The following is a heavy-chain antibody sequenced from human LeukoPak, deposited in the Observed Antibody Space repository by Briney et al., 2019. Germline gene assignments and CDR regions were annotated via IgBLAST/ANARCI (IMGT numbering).Heavy chain of an antibody. CDR3: ARGVTGYYFDY. CDR1: GGSISSGGYY. Sequence: SQTLSLTCTVSGGSISSGGYYWSWIRQHPGKGLEWIGYIYYSGSTYYNPSLKSRVTISVVTSKNQFSLKLSSVTAADTAVYYCARGVTGYYFDYWGQGTPVTVSS. V-gene: IGHV4-31*03. D-gene: IGHD2-21*02. J-gene: IGHJ4*02. CDR2: IYYSGST.